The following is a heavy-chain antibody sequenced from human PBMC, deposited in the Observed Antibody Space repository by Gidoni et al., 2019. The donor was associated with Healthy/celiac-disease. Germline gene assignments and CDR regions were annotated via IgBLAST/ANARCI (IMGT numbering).Heavy chain of an antibody. CDR1: GGSFSGYY. CDR3: ARRDYCSGGSCYEN. Sequence: QVQLQQWGAGLLKPSETLSLTCAVYGGSFSGYYWSWIRQPPGKGLEWIEKINHRGSTNYNPSLKSRVTISVDTSKNQFSLKLSSVTAADTAVYYCARRDYCSGGSCYENWGQGTLVTVSS. D-gene: IGHD2-15*01. CDR2: INHRGST. V-gene: IGHV4-34*01. J-gene: IGHJ4*02.